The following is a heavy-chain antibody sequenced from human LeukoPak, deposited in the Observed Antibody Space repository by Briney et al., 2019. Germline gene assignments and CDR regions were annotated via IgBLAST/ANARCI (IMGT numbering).Heavy chain of an antibody. CDR2: ISAYNGNT. CDR3: ARSYDSSGYYYVWYDY. CDR1: GYTFTSYG. V-gene: IGHV1-18*01. J-gene: IGHJ4*02. Sequence: ASVKVSCKASGYTFTSYGISWVRQAPGQGLEWMGWISAYNGNTNYAQKLQGRVTMTTDTSTSTAYMELGSLRSDDTAVYYCARSYDSSGYYYVWYDYWGQGTLVTVSS. D-gene: IGHD3-22*01.